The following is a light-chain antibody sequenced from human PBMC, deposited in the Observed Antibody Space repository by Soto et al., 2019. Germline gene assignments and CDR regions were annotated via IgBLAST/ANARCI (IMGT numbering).Light chain of an antibody. V-gene: IGLV2-14*01. CDR1: SSDVGSYNY. J-gene: IGLJ1*01. CDR3: SSYTSSSTL. Sequence: QSALTQPASVFGSPGQSITISCTGTSSDVGSYNYVSWYQQHPGKAPKLMIYGVSDRPSGISSRFSGSKSGNTASLTISGLQTEDEADYYCSSYTSSSTLFGTGTKVTVL. CDR2: GVS.